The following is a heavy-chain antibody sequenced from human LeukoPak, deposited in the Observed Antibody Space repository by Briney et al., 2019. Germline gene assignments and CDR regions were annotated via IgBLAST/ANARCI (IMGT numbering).Heavy chain of an antibody. J-gene: IGHJ4*02. CDR2: IRYGGCDI. CDR3: AKDPHYYCSGSYYKAVDY. CDR1: GFLFSSYG. Sequence: GGPLRLSCAASGFLFSSYGIHWIREAPGRGLEWVAFIRYGGCDIYYADSVKALFTLSRDNSKNTLYLQMNTLSPEDTAVYYCAKDPHYYCSGSYYKAVDYWGQGTLVTVSS. V-gene: IGHV3-30*02. D-gene: IGHD3-10*01.